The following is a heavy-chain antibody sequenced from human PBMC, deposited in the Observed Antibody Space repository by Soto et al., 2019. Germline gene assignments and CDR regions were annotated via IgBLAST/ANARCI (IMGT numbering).Heavy chain of an antibody. V-gene: IGHV3-66*01. D-gene: IGHD3-3*01. CDR1: GFTVSSNY. CDR3: ARAASYYDFWSGHTYYFDY. J-gene: IGHJ4*02. CDR2: IYGGGST. Sequence: GGSLRLSCAASGFTVSSNYMSWVRQAPGKGLEWVSVIYGGGSTDYADSVKGRFTISRDNSKNTLYLQMNSLRAEDTAVYYCARAASYYDFWSGHTYYFDYWGQGTLVTVSS.